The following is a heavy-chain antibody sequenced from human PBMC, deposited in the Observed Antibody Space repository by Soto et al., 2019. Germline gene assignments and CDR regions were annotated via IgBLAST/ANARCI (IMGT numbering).Heavy chain of an antibody. CDR3: ARHAMVRARRGYYYGMDV. CDR1: GGSISSSSYY. D-gene: IGHD3-10*01. CDR2: IYYSGST. J-gene: IGHJ6*02. Sequence: SETLSLTCTVSGGSISSSSYYWGWIRQPPGKGLEWIGSIYYSGSTYYNPSLKSRVTISVDTSKNQFSLKLSSVTAADTAVYYCARHAMVRARRGYYYGMDVWGQGTTVTVSS. V-gene: IGHV4-39*01.